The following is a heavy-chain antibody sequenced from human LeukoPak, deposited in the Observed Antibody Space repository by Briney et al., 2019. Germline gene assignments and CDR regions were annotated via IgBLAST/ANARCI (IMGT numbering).Heavy chain of an antibody. CDR3: ARDIPAAAGTFDP. D-gene: IGHD6-13*01. Sequence: SENLSLTCTVSGGSISSGGYYWSWIRQHPGKGLEWIGYIYYSGSTYYNPSLKSRVTISVDTSKNQFSLKLSSVTAADTAVYYCARDIPAAAGTFDPWGQGTLVTVSS. CDR1: GGSISSGGYY. V-gene: IGHV4-31*03. J-gene: IGHJ5*02. CDR2: IYYSGST.